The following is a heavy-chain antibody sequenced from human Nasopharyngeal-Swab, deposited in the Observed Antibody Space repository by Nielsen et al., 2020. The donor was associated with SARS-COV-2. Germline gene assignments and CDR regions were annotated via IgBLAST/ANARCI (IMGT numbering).Heavy chain of an antibody. J-gene: IGHJ4*02. CDR2: IYSGGST. Sequence: GGSLRLSCAASGFTVSNSFMSWVRQAPGKGLEWVSVIYSGGSTYYADSVKGRFTISRDNSKNTLYLQMNSLRAEDTAVYYCAGSSSWYTTRHDYWGQGTLVTVSS. CDR1: GFTVSNSF. D-gene: IGHD6-13*01. CDR3: AGSSSWYTTRHDY. V-gene: IGHV3-53*01.